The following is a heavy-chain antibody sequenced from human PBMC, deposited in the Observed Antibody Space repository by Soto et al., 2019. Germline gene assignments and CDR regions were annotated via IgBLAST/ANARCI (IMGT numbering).Heavy chain of an antibody. Sequence: GGSLRLSCAASGFTFSSYDMHWVRQATGKGLEWVSAIGTAGDTYYPGSVKGRFTISRENAKNSLYLQMNSLRAGDTAVYYCARAAPLSGVIHDAFDIWGQGTMVTVSS. V-gene: IGHV3-13*01. CDR1: GFTFSSYD. CDR3: ARAAPLSGVIHDAFDI. J-gene: IGHJ3*02. CDR2: IGTAGDT. D-gene: IGHD3-10*01.